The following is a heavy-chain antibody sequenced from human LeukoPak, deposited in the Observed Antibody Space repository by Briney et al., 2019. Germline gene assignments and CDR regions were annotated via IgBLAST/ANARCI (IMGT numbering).Heavy chain of an antibody. J-gene: IGHJ4*02. V-gene: IGHV4-59*04. D-gene: IGHD5-12*01. Sequence: SETLSLTCIVSGDSISSYYWSWIRQPPGKGLEWIGEINHSGSTNYNPSLKSRVTISVDTSKNQFSLKLSSVTAADTAVYYCALSPGYSGYAYYFDYWGQGTLVTVSS. CDR3: ALSPGYSGYAYYFDY. CDR1: GDSISSYY. CDR2: INHSGST.